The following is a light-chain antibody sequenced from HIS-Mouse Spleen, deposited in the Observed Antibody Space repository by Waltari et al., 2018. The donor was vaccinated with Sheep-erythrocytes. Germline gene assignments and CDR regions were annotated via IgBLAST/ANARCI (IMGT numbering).Light chain of an antibody. J-gene: IGLJ1*01. V-gene: IGLV2-11*01. CDR1: SSDVGGYNY. CDR3: CSYAGSYNHV. Sequence: QSALTQPRSVSGSPGQSVTISCTGTSSDVGGYNYVPWYQQHPGKAPKLMIYDVSRGPSGVPDRFSGAKSGNTASLTISGLQAEDEADYYCCSYAGSYNHVFATGTKVTVL. CDR2: DVS.